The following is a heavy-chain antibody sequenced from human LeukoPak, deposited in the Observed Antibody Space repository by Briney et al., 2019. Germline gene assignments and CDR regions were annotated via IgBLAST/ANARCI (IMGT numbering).Heavy chain of an antibody. CDR3: ARSEDSSGYKLR. Sequence: SETLSLTCTVSGYSISSGYYWGWIRQPPGKGLEWIGSIYHSGSTYYNPSLKSRVTISVDTSKNQFSLKLSSVTAADTAVYYCARSEDSSGYKLRWGQGTLVTVSS. CDR2: IYHSGST. J-gene: IGHJ4*02. CDR1: GYSISSGYY. D-gene: IGHD3-22*01. V-gene: IGHV4-38-2*02.